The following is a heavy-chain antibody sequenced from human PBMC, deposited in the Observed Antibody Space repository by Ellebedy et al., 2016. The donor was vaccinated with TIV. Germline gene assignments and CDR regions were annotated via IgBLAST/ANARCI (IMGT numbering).Heavy chain of an antibody. V-gene: IGHV3-23*01. Sequence: PGGSLRLSCAASGFTFSASGMTWARQAPGKGLEWVSGISSGGITYYADSVRGRFTLSRDNSKNTLYLQMNSLRAEETATYYCVKGSGTMDVWGQGTTVTVSS. CDR1: GFTFSASG. CDR2: ISSGGIT. J-gene: IGHJ6*02. CDR3: VKGSGTMDV. D-gene: IGHD1-1*01.